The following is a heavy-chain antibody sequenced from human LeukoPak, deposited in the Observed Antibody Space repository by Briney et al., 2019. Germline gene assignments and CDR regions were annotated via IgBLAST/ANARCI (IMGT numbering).Heavy chain of an antibody. D-gene: IGHD6-6*01. J-gene: IGHJ5*02. Sequence: PSETLSLTCAVSGYSISSDNYWVCIRQPPGQGLEWTGGIYHSGSTYYNPSLKSRVTMSVDTSKNPFSLKLSSVTAADTAVYYCARHLPYSSSPNWFDPWGQGTLVTVSS. CDR1: GYSISSDNY. CDR2: IYHSGST. CDR3: ARHLPYSSSPNWFDP. V-gene: IGHV4-38-2*01.